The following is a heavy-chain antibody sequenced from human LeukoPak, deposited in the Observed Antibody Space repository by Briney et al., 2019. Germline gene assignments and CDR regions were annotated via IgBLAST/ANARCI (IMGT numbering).Heavy chain of an antibody. CDR1: GFSFSSYG. Sequence: GGSLRLSCVASGFSFSSYGMHWVRQAPGKGLEWVSGISNVGRGMTYADSVKGRFAISRDNAKNSVHLQMNSLRSDDTAMYHCAVSLRTPDSAWGQGTLVTVSS. V-gene: IGHV3-48*04. J-gene: IGHJ1*01. D-gene: IGHD2-15*01. CDR2: ISNVGRGM. CDR3: AVSLRTPDSA.